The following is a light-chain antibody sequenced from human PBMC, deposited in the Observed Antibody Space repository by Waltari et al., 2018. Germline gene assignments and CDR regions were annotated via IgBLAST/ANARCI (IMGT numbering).Light chain of an antibody. V-gene: IGKV1-5*03. CDR2: KAS. CDR1: QSVKSW. CDR3: QQYNRYPYT. Sequence: DIQMTQSPSTLSASVADRVTITCRASQSVKSWLAWYQHKPGKAPNLLIFKASTLERRVPSRFNGSGSGTEFTLTISSLQPDDFASYYCQQYNRYPYTFGQGTKLEIK. J-gene: IGKJ2*01.